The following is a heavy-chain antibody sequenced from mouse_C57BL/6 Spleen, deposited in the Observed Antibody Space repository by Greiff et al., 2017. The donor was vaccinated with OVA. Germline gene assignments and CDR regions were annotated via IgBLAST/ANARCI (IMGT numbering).Heavy chain of an antibody. J-gene: IGHJ3*01. CDR3: ARHEGDYDGTWFAD. Sequence: VQLVESGPGLVAPSQSLSLSCTASGFSLTSYGVHWVRQPPGKGLEWLVVIWSDGSTTYNSALNSRLSISKDNSKSQVFLKMNSLQTDDTAMYYGARHEGDYDGTWFADWGKGTLVTVSA. CDR2: IWSDGST. D-gene: IGHD2-4*01. V-gene: IGHV2-6-1*01. CDR1: GFSLTSYG.